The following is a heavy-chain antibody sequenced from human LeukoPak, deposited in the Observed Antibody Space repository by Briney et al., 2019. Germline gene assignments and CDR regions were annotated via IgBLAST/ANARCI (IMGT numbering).Heavy chain of an antibody. D-gene: IGHD4/OR15-4a*01. Sequence: PGGSLRLSCVASGFSFSSYEMNWVRQAPGKGLEWVSHITSGGTTKYYLESVKGRFTISRDNAKNSLSLQMNSLRAEDTAVYYCARARGSDYNYSYMDVWAKGPRSPSP. CDR1: GFSFSSYE. V-gene: IGHV3-48*03. CDR2: ITSGGTTK. CDR3: ARARGSDYNYSYMDV. J-gene: IGHJ6*03.